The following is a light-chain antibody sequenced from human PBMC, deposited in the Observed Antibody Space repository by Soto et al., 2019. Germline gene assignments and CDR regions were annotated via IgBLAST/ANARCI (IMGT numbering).Light chain of an antibody. CDR1: TSNIGSNY. CDR3: ATWDDSLNGFYV. J-gene: IGLJ1*01. CDR2: RNN. Sequence: QSVLPQPPSSSGTPGHGVTISCSGSTSNIGSNYVYWYQQLPGTAPKLLIYRNNQRPSGVPDRFSGSKSGTSASLAISGLRSDDEADYFCATWDDSLNGFYVFGTGTKVTVL. V-gene: IGLV1-47*01.